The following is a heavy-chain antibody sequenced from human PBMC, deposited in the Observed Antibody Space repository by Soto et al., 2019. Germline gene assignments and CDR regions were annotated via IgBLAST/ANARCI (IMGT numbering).Heavy chain of an antibody. Sequence: QVQLVQSGAEVKKPGSSVKVSCKASGGTFSRYSITWVRQAPGHGLEWIGRIIPIFGIASYAQKFQGRVTSPADESTSTAYMELSSLRSDDTAVYYCAREDRDRETGLVPAAIDGMDVWGHGTTVTVSS. D-gene: IGHD2-2*01. CDR1: GGTFSRYS. V-gene: IGHV1-69*08. CDR3: AREDRDRETGLVPAAIDGMDV. CDR2: IIPIFGIA. J-gene: IGHJ6*02.